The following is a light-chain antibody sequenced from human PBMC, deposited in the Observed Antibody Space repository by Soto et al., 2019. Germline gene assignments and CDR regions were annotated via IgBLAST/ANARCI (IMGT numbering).Light chain of an antibody. Sequence: QSVLTQPASVSGSPGQSITISCIGTINDIGSFDSVSWYQQHPGNAPKLMIYGVANRPSGVSHRFSGSKSGSTASLTISGLQPEDEADYYCSSYLPGTSLASVIFGGGTKLTVL. CDR2: GVA. J-gene: IGLJ2*01. V-gene: IGLV2-14*01. CDR1: INDIGSFDS. CDR3: SSYLPGTSLASVI.